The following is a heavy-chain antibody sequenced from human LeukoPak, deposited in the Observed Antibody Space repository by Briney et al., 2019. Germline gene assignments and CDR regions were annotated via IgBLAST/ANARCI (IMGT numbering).Heavy chain of an antibody. D-gene: IGHD6-19*01. CDR2: ISSSSSYI. V-gene: IGHV3-21*01. Sequence: GGSLRLSCAASGFTFSSYSMNWVRQAPGKGLEWVSSISSSSSYIYYADSVKGRFTISRDNAKNSPYLQMNSLRAEDTAVYYCARKRYSSNDAFDIWGQGTMVTVSS. CDR1: GFTFSSYS. J-gene: IGHJ3*02. CDR3: ARKRYSSNDAFDI.